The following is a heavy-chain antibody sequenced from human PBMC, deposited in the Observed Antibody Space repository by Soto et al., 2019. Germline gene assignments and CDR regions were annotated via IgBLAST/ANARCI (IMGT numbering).Heavy chain of an antibody. D-gene: IGHD2-8*01. CDR3: AREDPGYCTNGVCYHYYYGMDV. J-gene: IGHJ6*02. Sequence: SVKVSCKASGGTFSSYAISWVRQAPGQGLEWMGGIIPIFGTANYAQKFQGRVTITADESTSTAYMELSSLRSEDTAVYYCAREDPGYCTNGVCYHYYYGMDVWGQGTTVTVSS. CDR1: GGTFSSYA. V-gene: IGHV1-69*13. CDR2: IIPIFGTA.